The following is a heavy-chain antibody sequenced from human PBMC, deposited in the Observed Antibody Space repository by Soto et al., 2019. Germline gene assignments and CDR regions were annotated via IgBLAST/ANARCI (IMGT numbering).Heavy chain of an antibody. Sequence: EVQLVESGGGLVQPGGSLRLSCAASGFTFSSYEMNWVRQAPGKGLEWVSFISTSVSTIYYADSVKGRFTISRDNTKNSLYLQMNSLRAEDTAVYYCARDRTDFLSGYRHYYYGMDVWGQVTTVTVSS. CDR1: GFTFSSYE. V-gene: IGHV3-48*03. D-gene: IGHD3-3*01. J-gene: IGHJ6*02. CDR2: ISTSVSTI. CDR3: ARDRTDFLSGYRHYYYGMDV.